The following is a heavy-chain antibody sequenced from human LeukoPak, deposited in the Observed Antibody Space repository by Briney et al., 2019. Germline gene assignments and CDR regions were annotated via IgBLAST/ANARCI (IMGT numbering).Heavy chain of an antibody. CDR2: IYYAGDT. J-gene: IGHJ4*02. CDR3: ATLDSGRYSELDN. D-gene: IGHD1-26*01. CDR1: GGSVSSSSYY. Sequence: PSETLSLTCTVSGGSVSSSSYYWGWIRQAPGKGLECIGTIYYAGDTYYNPSLKSRVTISVDTSKNQFSLKLRSVTAADKAVYFCATLDSGRYSELDNWGQGTLVIVSS. V-gene: IGHV4-39*01.